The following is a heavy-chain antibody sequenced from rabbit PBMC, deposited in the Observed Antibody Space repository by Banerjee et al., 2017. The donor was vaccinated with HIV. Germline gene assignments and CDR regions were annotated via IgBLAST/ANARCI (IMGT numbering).Heavy chain of an antibody. CDR2: INTGSGGT. CDR3: AREGYAGYGDLEL. J-gene: IGHJ4*01. D-gene: IGHD7-1*01. V-gene: IGHV1S40*01. Sequence: QSLEESGGDLVKPGGTLTLTCTASGFSFSGIYWICWVRQAPGKGLEWIGCINTGSGGTAYANWAKGRFTISKTSSTTVTLQLTSLTAADTATYFCAREGYAGYGDLELWGPGTLVTVS. CDR1: GFSFSGIYW.